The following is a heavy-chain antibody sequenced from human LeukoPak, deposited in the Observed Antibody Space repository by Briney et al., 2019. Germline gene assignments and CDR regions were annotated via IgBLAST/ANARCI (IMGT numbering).Heavy chain of an antibody. V-gene: IGHV3-49*03. D-gene: IGHD2-21*02. CDR2: IRSKAYGGTT. CDR1: GLTFGDYA. Sequence: GGSLRLSCTASGLTFGDYAMSWFRQAPGEGLEWVGFIRSKAYGGTTEYAASVKGRFTISRDDSKSIAYLQMNSLNTEDTAVYYCTRDRGGRIVVVTAIPLDAFDIWGQGTMVTVSS. CDR3: TRDRGGRIVVVTAIPLDAFDI. J-gene: IGHJ3*02.